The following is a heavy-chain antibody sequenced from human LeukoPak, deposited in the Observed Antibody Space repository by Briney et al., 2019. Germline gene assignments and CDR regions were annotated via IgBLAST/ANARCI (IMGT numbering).Heavy chain of an antibody. CDR2: IIPILGIA. V-gene: IGHV1-69*04. J-gene: IGHJ3*02. D-gene: IGHD3-10*01. CDR1: GGIFSTDA. Sequence: RASVKVSCKAPGGIFSTDAISWVRQAPGQGLEWMGRIIPILGIAHYAQNFQGRVTITADKSTNTAYMELSSLRSEDTAVYFCAIDRDGSLTPSAFDIWGHGTMVTVSS. CDR3: AIDRDGSLTPSAFDI.